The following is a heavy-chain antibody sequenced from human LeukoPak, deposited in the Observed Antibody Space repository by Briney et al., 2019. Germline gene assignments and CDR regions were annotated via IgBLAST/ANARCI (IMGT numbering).Heavy chain of an antibody. D-gene: IGHD5-24*01. CDR2: IKQDGSKK. V-gene: IGHV3-7*04. CDR1: GFTFSNFW. J-gene: IGHJ4*02. CDR3: TRVGYIDEGIDY. Sequence: PGGSLRLSCAVSGFTFSNFWMDWVRQAPGKGLEWVANIKQDGSKKSYVDSVKGRFTISRDNAKNSLYLQMNSLRAEDTAIYYCTRVGYIDEGIDYWGQGTLVTVSS.